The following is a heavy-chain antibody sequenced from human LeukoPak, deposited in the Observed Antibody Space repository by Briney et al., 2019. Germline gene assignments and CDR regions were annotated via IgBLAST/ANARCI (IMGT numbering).Heavy chain of an antibody. Sequence: SETLSLTCTVSGGSISSYYWSWIRQPAGKGLEWIGRIYTSGSTNYNPSLKSRVTMSVDTSKNQFSLKLGSVTGADTAVYYCARDPGLMVRGSRRGYDGNYYYRDVWGKGTTVTISS. V-gene: IGHV4-4*07. CDR3: ARDPGLMVRGSRRGYDGNYYYRDV. J-gene: IGHJ6*03. D-gene: IGHD3-10*01. CDR1: GGSISSYY. CDR2: IYTSGST.